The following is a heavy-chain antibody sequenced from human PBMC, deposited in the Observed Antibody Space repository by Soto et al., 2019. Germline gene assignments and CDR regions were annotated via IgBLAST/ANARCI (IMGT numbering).Heavy chain of an antibody. V-gene: IGHV1-69*02. D-gene: IGHD2-8*01. CDR3: ASHTLEWASFDY. CDR2: IIPILGIA. CDR1: GGTFSSYT. J-gene: IGHJ4*02. Sequence: QVQLVQSGAEVKKPGSSVKVSCKASGGTFSSYTISWVRQAPGQGLEWMGRIIPILGIANYAQKFQGRVTITADKSTSTAYMELSSLRSEDTAVYYCASHTLEWASFDYWGQGTLVTVSS.